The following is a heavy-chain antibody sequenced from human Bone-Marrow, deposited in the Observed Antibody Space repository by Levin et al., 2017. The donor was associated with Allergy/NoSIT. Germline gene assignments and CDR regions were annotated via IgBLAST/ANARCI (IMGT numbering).Heavy chain of an antibody. CDR2: IYYSGST. Sequence: SQTLSLTCTVSGGSISSYYWSWIRQPPGKGLEWIGYIYYSGSTNYNPSLKSRVTISVDTSKNQFSLKLSSVTAADTAVYYCARDSPTSIAARRYYYYGMDVWGQGTTVTVSS. CDR1: GGSISSYY. CDR3: ARDSPTSIAARRYYYYGMDV. J-gene: IGHJ6*02. V-gene: IGHV4-59*01. D-gene: IGHD6-6*01.